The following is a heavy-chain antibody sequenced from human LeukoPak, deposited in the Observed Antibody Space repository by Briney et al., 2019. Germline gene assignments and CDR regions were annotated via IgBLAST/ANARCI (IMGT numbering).Heavy chain of an antibody. J-gene: IGHJ5*02. D-gene: IGHD2-15*01. CDR2: ITDYNRNT. CDR1: GYTFTSYG. CDR3: ARDTRYSSAWYDN. Sequence: ASVKVSCKASGYTFTSYGISWVRQAPGQGLEWMGWITDYNRNTYYAQKFQGRVTMTIDTSTSTAYTELRSLRSDGTAVYYCARDTRYSSAWYDNWGQGTLVTVSS. V-gene: IGHV1-18*01.